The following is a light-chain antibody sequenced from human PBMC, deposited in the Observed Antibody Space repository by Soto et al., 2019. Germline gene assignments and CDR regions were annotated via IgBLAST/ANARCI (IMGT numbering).Light chain of an antibody. V-gene: IGKV3-20*01. CDR2: AAS. J-gene: IGKJ5*01. Sequence: EIVLTQSPDTLSLSPWESATLSCRASQSVRSSYLAWYQQTPGQTPRLLIYAASSRATGIPDRFSGSGSGTDFSLTISRLEAEDFAVYYCQQYGTSPITFGQGTRLEI. CDR3: QQYGTSPIT. CDR1: QSVRSSY.